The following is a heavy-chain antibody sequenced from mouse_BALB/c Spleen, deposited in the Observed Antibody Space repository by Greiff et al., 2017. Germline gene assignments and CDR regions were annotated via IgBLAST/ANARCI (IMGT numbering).Heavy chain of an antibody. Sequence: EVNVVESGGGLVQPGGSLRLSCATSGFTFTDYYMSWVRQPPGKALEWLGFIRNKANGYTTEYSASVKGRFTISRDNSQSILYLQMNTLRAEDSATYYCARGGLRYYFDYWGQGTTLTVSS. CDR3: ARGGLRYYFDY. J-gene: IGHJ2*01. V-gene: IGHV7-3*02. CDR1: GFTFTDYY. CDR2: IRNKANGYTT. D-gene: IGHD2-2*01.